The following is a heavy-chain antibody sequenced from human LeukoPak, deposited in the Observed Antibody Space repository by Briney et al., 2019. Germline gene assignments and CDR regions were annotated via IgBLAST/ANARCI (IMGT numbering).Heavy chain of an antibody. CDR1: GGSISSSSYY. CDR2: IYYSGSA. D-gene: IGHD5-24*01. CDR3: ARSPYNLYFDY. V-gene: IGHV4-39*07. J-gene: IGHJ4*02. Sequence: SETLSLTCTVSGGSISSSSYYWCWIRQPPGKGLEWIGSIYYSGSAYYNPSLKSRVTISVDTSKNQFSLKLRSVTAADTAVFYCARSPYNLYFDYWGQGALVTVSS.